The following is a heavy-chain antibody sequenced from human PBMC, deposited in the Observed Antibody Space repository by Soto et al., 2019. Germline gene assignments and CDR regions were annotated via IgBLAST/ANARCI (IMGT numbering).Heavy chain of an antibody. Sequence: EVQLVESGGGLVQPGGSLRLSCAASGFTFSSYSMNWVRQAPGKGLEWVSYISSSSSTIYYADSVKGRFTISRDNAKNSLYLQMNSLRDEDTAVYYCARRPKVRDVVVSPGAFDIWGQGTMVTVSS. CDR2: ISSSSSTI. CDR3: ARRPKVRDVVVSPGAFDI. V-gene: IGHV3-48*02. CDR1: GFTFSSYS. J-gene: IGHJ3*02. D-gene: IGHD2-21*01.